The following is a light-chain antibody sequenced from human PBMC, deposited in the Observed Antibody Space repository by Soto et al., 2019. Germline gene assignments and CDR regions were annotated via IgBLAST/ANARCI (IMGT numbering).Light chain of an antibody. J-gene: IGKJ1*01. CDR3: QQYNNWPPYRT. V-gene: IGKV3-15*01. CDR2: GAS. CDR1: QSVGSN. Sequence: EIVMTQSPATLSVSPGERATLSCRASQSVGSNLAWYQQKPGQAPSLLIYGASTRATGIPARFSGSGSGTESALTLSSLQSEDVAIYLCQQYNNWPPYRTFGQGTKVEIK.